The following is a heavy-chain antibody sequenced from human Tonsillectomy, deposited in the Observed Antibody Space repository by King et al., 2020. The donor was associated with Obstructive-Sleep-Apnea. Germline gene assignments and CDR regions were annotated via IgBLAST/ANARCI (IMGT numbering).Heavy chain of an antibody. CDR3: ARDLYYYDSSGYYPTGAFDI. D-gene: IGHD3-22*01. CDR1: GYTFPSYY. Sequence: VQLVESEAEVKKPGASVKVSCKASGYTFPSYYMHCVRQAPGQVLELMGIINPSGGTTGYVQKLQGRVTMTRDTSTSTVYMELSSLRSEDTAVYYCARDLYYYDSSGYYPTGAFDIWGQGTMVTVSS. CDR2: INPSGGTT. J-gene: IGHJ3*02. V-gene: IGHV1-46*03.